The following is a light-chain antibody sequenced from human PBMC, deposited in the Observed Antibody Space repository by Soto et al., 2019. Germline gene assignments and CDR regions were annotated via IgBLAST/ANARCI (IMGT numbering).Light chain of an antibody. CDR2: GTS. Sequence: EIVMTQSPATLSVSPGERATLSCRASQSVSSTLAWYQQIPGQAPRLLIYGTSTRATGIPARFSGSGSGTEFTLTISSLQSEDFAFYYCQQYYQRPLTFGGGTKAEVK. V-gene: IGKV3-15*01. CDR3: QQYYQRPLT. CDR1: QSVSST. J-gene: IGKJ4*01.